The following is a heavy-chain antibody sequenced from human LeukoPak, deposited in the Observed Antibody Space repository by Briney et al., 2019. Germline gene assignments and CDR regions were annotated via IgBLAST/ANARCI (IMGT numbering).Heavy chain of an antibody. CDR1: GGTFSSYA. D-gene: IGHD6-19*01. J-gene: IGHJ6*03. V-gene: IGHV3-23*01. CDR3: AKADGGQWPSSYYYYYMDV. Sequence: ASVKVSCRASGGTFSSYAISWVRQAPGKGLEWVSTFSGSGGNTYYADSVKGRFTISRDNSKNTLYLQMNSLRAEDTAVYYCAKADGGQWPSSYYYYYMDVWGKGTTVTVSS. CDR2: FSGSGGNT.